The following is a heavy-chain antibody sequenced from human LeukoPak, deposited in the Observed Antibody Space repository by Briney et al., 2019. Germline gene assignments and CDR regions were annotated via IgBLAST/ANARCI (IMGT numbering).Heavy chain of an antibody. CDR2: ISAYNGNT. D-gene: IGHD2-15*01. Sequence: GASVKVSCKASGYTFTSYGISWVRQAPGQGLEWMGWISAYNGNTNYAQKLQGRDTMTTDTSTSTAYMELRSLRSDDTAVYYCASCGSCYSDYYYYYGMDVWGQGTTVTVSS. CDR1: GYTFTSYG. J-gene: IGHJ6*02. CDR3: ASCGSCYSDYYYYYGMDV. V-gene: IGHV1-18*01.